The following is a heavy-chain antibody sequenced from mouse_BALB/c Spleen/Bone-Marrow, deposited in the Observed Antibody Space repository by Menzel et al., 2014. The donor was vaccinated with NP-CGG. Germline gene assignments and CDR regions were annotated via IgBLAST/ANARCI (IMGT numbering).Heavy chain of an antibody. CDR1: GFNIKDTY. CDR3: ARFAY. J-gene: IGHJ3*01. Sequence: VQLQQSGAELVKPGASVKLSCTASGFNIKDTYMHWVKQRPEQGLEWIGRIDPANGNTKYDPKFQGKATITADTSSNTAYVQLSSMASEGTGVYYCARFAYWGQGTLVTVSA. V-gene: IGHV14-3*02. CDR2: IDPANGNT.